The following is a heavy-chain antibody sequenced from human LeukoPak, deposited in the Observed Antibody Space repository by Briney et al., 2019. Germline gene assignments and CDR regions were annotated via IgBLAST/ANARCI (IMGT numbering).Heavy chain of an antibody. Sequence: GGSLRLSCAASGFTFSSYSMNWVRQAAGKGLEWVSSISSSSSYIYYADSVKGRFTISRDNAKNSLYLQMNSLRAEDTAVYYCARSPYDILTGLSGLVWYDSSGYYFSWGQGTLVTVSS. V-gene: IGHV3-21*01. CDR1: GFTFSSYS. J-gene: IGHJ5*02. CDR3: ARSPYDILTGLSGLVWYDSSGYYFS. CDR2: ISSSSSYI. D-gene: IGHD3-22*01.